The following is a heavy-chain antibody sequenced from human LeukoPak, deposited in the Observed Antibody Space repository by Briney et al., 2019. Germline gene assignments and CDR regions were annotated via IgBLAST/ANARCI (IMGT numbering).Heavy chain of an antibody. J-gene: IGHJ5*02. CDR2: IHNSGST. CDR1: GGSITYYY. Sequence: PSETLSLTCAVSGGSITYYYWNWIRQPPGKGLEWIGYIHNSGSTSYNSSLKSRVTKSADMSKNQVSLKLTSVTAADTAVYYCASCIVGANWFDPWGQGILVTVSS. CDR3: ASCIVGANWFDP. V-gene: IGHV4-59*01. D-gene: IGHD1-26*01.